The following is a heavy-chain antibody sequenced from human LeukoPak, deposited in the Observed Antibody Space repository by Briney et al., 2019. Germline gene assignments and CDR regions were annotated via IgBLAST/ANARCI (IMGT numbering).Heavy chain of an antibody. J-gene: IGHJ4*02. D-gene: IGHD3-3*01. V-gene: IGHV1-46*01. Sequence: XTFTSXXMHWVRQAPGQGLEWMGMINPSGGSTSYAQKFQGRVTMTRDTSTSTVYMEMSSLRSEDTAVYYCARAGADYDFWSGPPDYWGQGTLVTVSS. CDR2: INPSGGST. CDR1: XTFTSXX. CDR3: ARAGADYDFWSGPPDY.